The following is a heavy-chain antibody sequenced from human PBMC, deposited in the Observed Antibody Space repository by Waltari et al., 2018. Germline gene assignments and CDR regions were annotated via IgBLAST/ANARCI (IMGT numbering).Heavy chain of an antibody. CDR2: ISPRTGGT. V-gene: IGHV1-2*02. CDR1: GYTFSDHY. Sequence: QVQLLQSGAAVKKPGASGNVSCQGSGYTFSDHYFPRARRAPGLGLEWLGFISPRTGGTRYAQNLQGRVTMTRDTSISTAYMDLTSLKSDDTAVYYCVRAALCGSNCYYFFDLWGRGTLVTVSS. D-gene: IGHD2-21*01. CDR3: VRAALCGSNCYYFFDL. J-gene: IGHJ2*01.